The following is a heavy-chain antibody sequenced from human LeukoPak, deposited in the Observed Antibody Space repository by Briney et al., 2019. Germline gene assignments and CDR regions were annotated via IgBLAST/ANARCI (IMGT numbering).Heavy chain of an antibody. CDR3: ARDVAYYDILTGYYNSGYYGMDV. Sequence: PGGSLRLSCAASGFTFSSYSMNWVRQAPGKGLEWVSSISSSSSYIYYADSVKGRFTISRDNAKNSLYLQMNSLRAEDTAVYYCARDVAYYDILTGYYNSGYYGMDVWGKGTTVTVSS. D-gene: IGHD3-9*01. CDR2: ISSSSSYI. J-gene: IGHJ6*04. CDR1: GFTFSSYS. V-gene: IGHV3-21*01.